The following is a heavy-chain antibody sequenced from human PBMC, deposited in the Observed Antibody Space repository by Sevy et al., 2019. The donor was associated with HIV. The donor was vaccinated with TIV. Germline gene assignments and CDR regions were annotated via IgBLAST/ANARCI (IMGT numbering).Heavy chain of an antibody. CDR2: VSRNGGTP. D-gene: IGHD5-18*01. V-gene: IGHV3-48*02. CDR1: GFTFGGYM. J-gene: IGHJ4*02. Sequence: GGSLRLSCAGSGFTFGGYMMNWVRQAPGRGLEWVARVSRNGGTPEYGDSAKGRFTISRDNAKNSLYLQMNSLRDEDTAVYYCARDGDTAIDYWGQGTLVTVSS. CDR3: ARDGDTAIDY.